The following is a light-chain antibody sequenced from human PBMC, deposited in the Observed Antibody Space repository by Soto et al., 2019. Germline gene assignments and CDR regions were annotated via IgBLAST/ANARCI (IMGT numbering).Light chain of an antibody. CDR2: KAS. J-gene: IGKJ4*01. V-gene: IGKV1-27*01. Sequence: DIQMTQSPSSVSASVGDTVTVSCRASQVISSWLAWYQQKPGRAPNLLIYKASTLQAGVPSRFSGSGSGTDFTLTISSLQPEDVAAYYCQKYNSAPLTFGGGTKVDIK. CDR3: QKYNSAPLT. CDR1: QVISSW.